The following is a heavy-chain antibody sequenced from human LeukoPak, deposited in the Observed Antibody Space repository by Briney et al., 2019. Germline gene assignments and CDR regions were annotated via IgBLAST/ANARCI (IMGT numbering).Heavy chain of an antibody. CDR2: ISGSGGTT. V-gene: IGHV3-23*01. J-gene: IGHJ2*01. D-gene: IGHD3-22*01. Sequence: PGGSLRLSCAASGFTFSSYAMNWVRQAPGKGLEWVSAISGSGGTTYYADSVKGRFTISRDNSKNTLSLQMNSLRAEDTAVYYCAKDSSPTTMIVVAGTGGYFDLWGRGTLVTVSS. CDR3: AKDSSPTTMIVVAGTGGYFDL. CDR1: GFTFSSYA.